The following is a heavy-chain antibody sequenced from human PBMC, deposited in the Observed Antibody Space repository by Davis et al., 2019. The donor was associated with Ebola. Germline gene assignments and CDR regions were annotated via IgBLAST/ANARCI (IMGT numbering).Heavy chain of an antibody. J-gene: IGHJ4*02. V-gene: IGHV3-66*02. Sequence: PGGSLRLSCAASGFTVSSNHMSWVRQAPGKGLEWVSVIYDNSTAYADSVSGRFIISRDKSNNTLYLEMNSLRVDDTAVYYCARRADYWGQGTLVTVSS. CDR2: IYDNST. CDR1: GFTVSSNH. CDR3: ARRADY.